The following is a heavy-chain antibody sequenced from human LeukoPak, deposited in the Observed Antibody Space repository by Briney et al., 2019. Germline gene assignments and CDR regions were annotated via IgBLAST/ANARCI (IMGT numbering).Heavy chain of an antibody. CDR2: IDPSDSYT. CDR1: GYSFTSYW. D-gene: IGHD5-12*01. V-gene: IGHV5-10-1*01. Sequence: GESLRISCKGSGYSFTSYWITWVRQMPGKGLEWMGRIDPSDSYTNYSPSFQGHVTISADKSISTAYLQWGSLKASDTAMYYCARQGRGYSGYDSPWYFALWGRGTLVTVSS. J-gene: IGHJ2*01. CDR3: ARQGRGYSGYDSPWYFAL.